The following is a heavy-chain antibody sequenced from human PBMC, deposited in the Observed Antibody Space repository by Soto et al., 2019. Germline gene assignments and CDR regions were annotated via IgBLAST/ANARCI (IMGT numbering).Heavy chain of an antibody. J-gene: IGHJ4*02. D-gene: IGHD4-17*01. CDR2: ISWNSETI. V-gene: IGHV3-9*01. Sequence: LRLSCAASGFTFDDYAMHWVRQAPGKGLEWVSGISWNSETIDYADSVKGRFTISRDNAKSSLFLQMNSLRPDDTALYYCAKDMKWGGMTTIHYFDSWGQGTLVTVSS. CDR1: GFTFDDYA. CDR3: AKDMKWGGMTTIHYFDS.